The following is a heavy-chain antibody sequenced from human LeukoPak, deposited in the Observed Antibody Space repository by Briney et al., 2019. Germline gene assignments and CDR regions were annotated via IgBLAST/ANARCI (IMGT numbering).Heavy chain of an antibody. CDR2: ISSSSSTI. CDR3: AKDKAAADSRNPIDL. V-gene: IGHV3-48*01. D-gene: IGHD6-13*01. Sequence: PGGSLRLSCAASGFTFSSYSMNWVRQAPGKGLGWVSYISSSSSTIYYADSVKGRFTISRDNSKNTLYLQMNSLRAEDTAVYYCAKDKAAADSRNPIDLWGRGTLVTVSS. CDR1: GFTFSSYS. J-gene: IGHJ2*01.